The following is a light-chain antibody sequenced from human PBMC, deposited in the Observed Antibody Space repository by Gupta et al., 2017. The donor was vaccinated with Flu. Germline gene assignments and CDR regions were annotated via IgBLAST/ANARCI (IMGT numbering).Light chain of an antibody. CDR3: QQWNNTPIT. CDR1: QRIGTY. J-gene: IGKJ4*01. V-gene: IGKV1-39*01. CDR2: AAS. Sequence: DTQMTQSPSSLSASVGDRVTITCRASQRIGTYVNWYQQKVGKAPNLLIYAASSLQSGVPSRFSGSGSGTDFTLTITRLQPEDSATYYCQQWNNTPITFGGGTKVEIK.